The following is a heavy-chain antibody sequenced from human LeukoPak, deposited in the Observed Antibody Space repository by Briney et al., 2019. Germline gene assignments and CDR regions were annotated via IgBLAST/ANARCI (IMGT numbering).Heavy chain of an antibody. CDR3: AKDYVRDGYNYVGAFDL. V-gene: IGHV3-33*06. D-gene: IGHD5-24*01. CDR2: IWYDGSNK. CDR1: GFTLSSYG. Sequence: GGALRLSCAASGFTLSSYGMHWVRLAPGTGLEWVAVIWYDGSNKYYADSVKGRFTISRDNTKNTLYLQMNSLRAEDTAVYDCAKDYVRDGYNYVGAFDLWGQGTVVTVSS. J-gene: IGHJ3*01.